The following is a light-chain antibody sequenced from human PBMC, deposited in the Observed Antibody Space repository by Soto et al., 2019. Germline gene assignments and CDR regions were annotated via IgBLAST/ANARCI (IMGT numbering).Light chain of an antibody. J-gene: IGLJ1*01. CDR2: DVS. CDR1: SSDVGGYNY. CDR3: CSYAGSYTLYV. Sequence: QSVLTQPPSVSGSPGQSVTISCTGTSSDVGGYNYVSWYQQHPGKAPKVMIYDVSKRPSGVPDRFSGSKSGNTASLTISGLQAEDEADYYCCSYAGSYTLYVFGTGTKVTVL. V-gene: IGLV2-11*01.